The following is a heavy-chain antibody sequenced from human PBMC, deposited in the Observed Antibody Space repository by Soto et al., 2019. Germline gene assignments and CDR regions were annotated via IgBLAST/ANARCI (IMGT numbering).Heavy chain of an antibody. J-gene: IGHJ3*02. D-gene: IGHD3-3*01. Sequence: QLHLVQSGAVVTKPGASVTVSCSASGSPVTAYYMHWVRQAPGRGLEWMGGINPATGAAKYTQTFQGSVTMTRDTSTSTVFMELGGLTSDDTAVFYCARGGGVGVAGSAAFDMCGQGTLVTVSS. V-gene: IGHV1-2*02. CDR3: ARGGGVGVAGSAAFDM. CDR1: GSPVTAYY. CDR2: INPATGAA.